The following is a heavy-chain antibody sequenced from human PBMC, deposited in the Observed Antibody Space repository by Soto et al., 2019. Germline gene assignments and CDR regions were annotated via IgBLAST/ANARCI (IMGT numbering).Heavy chain of an antibody. D-gene: IGHD4-17*01. J-gene: IGHJ6*03. CDR1: GFTFSSYS. V-gene: IGHV3-21*01. Sequence: GGSLRLSCAASGFTFSSYSMNWVRQAPGKGLEWVSSISSSSSYIYYADSVKGRFTISRDNAKNSLYLQMNSLRAEDTAVYYCARVGSDYGDYVFNYYYYYYMDVWGKGTTVTVSS. CDR3: ARVGSDYGDYVFNYYYYYYMDV. CDR2: ISSSSSYI.